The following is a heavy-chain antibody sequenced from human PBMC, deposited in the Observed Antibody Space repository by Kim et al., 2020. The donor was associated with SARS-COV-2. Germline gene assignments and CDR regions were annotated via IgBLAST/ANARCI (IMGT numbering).Heavy chain of an antibody. D-gene: IGHD2-21*02. CDR1: GGSFSGYY. V-gene: IGHV4-34*01. J-gene: IGHJ6*02. CDR2: INHSGST. CDR3: ARDRMTVHYYYGMDV. Sequence: SETMSLTCAVYGGSFSGYYWSWIRQPPGKGLEWIGEINHSGSTNYNPSLKSRVTISVDTSKNQFSLKLSSVTAADTAVYYCARDRMTVHYYYGMDVWGQG.